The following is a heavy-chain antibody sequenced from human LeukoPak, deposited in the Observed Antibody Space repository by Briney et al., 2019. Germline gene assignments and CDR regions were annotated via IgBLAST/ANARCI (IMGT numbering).Heavy chain of an antibody. CDR3: ARPYNWNDDAFDI. V-gene: IGHV1-2*02. D-gene: IGHD1-1*01. CDR2: INPNSGGT. CDR1: GYTFTGYY. Sequence: HRASLKVSCRASGYTFTGYYMHWVRQAPGQGLEWMGWINPNSGGTNYAQKFQGRVTMTRDTSISTAYMELSRLRSDDTAVYYCARPYNWNDDAFDIWGQGTMVTVSS. J-gene: IGHJ3*02.